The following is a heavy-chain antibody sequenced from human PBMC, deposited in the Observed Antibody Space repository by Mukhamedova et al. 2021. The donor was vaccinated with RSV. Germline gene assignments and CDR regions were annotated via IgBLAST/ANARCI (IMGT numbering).Heavy chain of an antibody. V-gene: IGHV3-53*01. D-gene: IGHD3-3*01. J-gene: IGHJ4*02. CDR2: IYTGGST. CDR3: ARDGGRVASLEWFTFGY. Sequence: GKGPEWVSVIYTGGSTYYADSVKGRFTVSRDNSKNTFYLQMNSLRAEDTAVYYCARDGGRVASLEWFTFGYWGQATLVTVSS.